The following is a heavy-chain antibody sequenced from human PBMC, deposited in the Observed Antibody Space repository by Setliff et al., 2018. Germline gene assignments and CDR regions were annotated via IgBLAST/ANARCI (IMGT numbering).Heavy chain of an antibody. CDR1: GRSFSGYY. CDR3: ARGGYSYGHHYYYYMDA. CDR2: INHSGST. J-gene: IGHJ6*03. D-gene: IGHD5-18*01. Sequence: SETLSLTCAVYGRSFSGYYWSWIRQPPGKGLEWIGEINHSGSTNYNPSLKSRVTISVDTSKNQFSLKLSSVAAADTAVYYCARGGYSYGHHYYYYMDAWGKGTTVTAP. V-gene: IGHV4-34*01.